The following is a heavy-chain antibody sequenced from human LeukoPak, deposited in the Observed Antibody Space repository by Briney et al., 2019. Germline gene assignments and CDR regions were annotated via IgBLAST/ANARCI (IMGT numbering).Heavy chain of an antibody. J-gene: IGHJ4*02. CDR3: AKGVTIFGVVIMGYFDY. CDR1: GFTFSSYW. CDR2: IKQDGSEK. D-gene: IGHD3-3*01. V-gene: IGHV3-7*01. Sequence: GGSLRLSCAASGFTFSSYWMSWVRQAPGKGLEWVANIKQDGSEKYYVDSVKGRFTISRDNAKNSLYLQMNSLRAEDTAVYYCAKGVTIFGVVIMGYFDYWGQGTLVTVSS.